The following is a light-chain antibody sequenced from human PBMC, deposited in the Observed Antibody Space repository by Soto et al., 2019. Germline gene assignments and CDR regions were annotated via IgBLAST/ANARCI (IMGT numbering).Light chain of an antibody. V-gene: IGKV1-5*01. CDR3: QRYTTYSWT. CDR1: KTTGTW. J-gene: IGKJ1*01. Sequence: DFQLTQSPSTVSASVGDRVTITCRTSKTTGTWMAWYQQKPGKAPKLLIYDASRLETGIPSRFRGSGVGAEFALTITSLHPDDFATYYCQRYTTYSWTFGQGTEVEVK. CDR2: DAS.